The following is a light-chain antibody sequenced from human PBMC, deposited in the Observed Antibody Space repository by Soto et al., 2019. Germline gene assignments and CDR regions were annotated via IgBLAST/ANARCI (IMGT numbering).Light chain of an antibody. Sequence: EIVMTQSPATLSVSPGERATLSCRASQSVSSSLAWYQQKRGQAPRLLIYGASTRATGIPARFSGSGSWTEFTLTISSLQSEYFAVYYCQQYNNWPRPFGQENKV. J-gene: IGKJ1*01. CDR2: GAS. V-gene: IGKV3-15*01. CDR1: QSVSSS. CDR3: QQYNNWPRP.